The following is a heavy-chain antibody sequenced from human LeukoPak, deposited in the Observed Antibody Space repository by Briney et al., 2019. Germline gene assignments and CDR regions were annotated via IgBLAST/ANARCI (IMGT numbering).Heavy chain of an antibody. CDR3: ARGIGYSSSWHKSREFDY. J-gene: IGHJ4*02. D-gene: IGHD6-13*01. Sequence: PSETLSLTCTVSGGSISSYYWSWIRQPPGKGLEWIGYIYYSGSTNYNPSLKSRVTISVDTSKNQFSLKLSSVTAADTAVYYCARGIGYSSSWHKSREFDYWGQGTLVTVSS. CDR2: IYYSGST. V-gene: IGHV4-59*01. CDR1: GGSISSYY.